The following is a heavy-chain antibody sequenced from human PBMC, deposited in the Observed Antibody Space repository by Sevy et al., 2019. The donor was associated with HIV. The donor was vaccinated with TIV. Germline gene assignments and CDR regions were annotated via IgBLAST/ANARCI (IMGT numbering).Heavy chain of an antibody. J-gene: IGHJ6*02. V-gene: IGHV3-21*06. D-gene: IGHD3-10*01. CDR1: GFTFDDYA. Sequence: GGSLRLSCAASGFTFDDYAMYWVRQAPGKGLEWVSYISSGSSYISNTDSVKGRFTISRDNAKNSLYLQMNSLRPEDTAMYFCARDRDYYGSGTFDVWGQWTTVTVSS. CDR3: ARDRDYYGSGTFDV. CDR2: ISSGSSYI.